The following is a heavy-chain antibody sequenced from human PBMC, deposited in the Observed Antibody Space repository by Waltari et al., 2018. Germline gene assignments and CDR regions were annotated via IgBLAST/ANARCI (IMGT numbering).Heavy chain of an antibody. CDR3: ARDRTRYDYVWGSYRHTPFDY. CDR1: GYSISSGYY. J-gene: IGHJ4*02. V-gene: IGHV4-38-2*02. Sequence: QVQLQESGPGLVKPSETLSLTCAVSGYSISSGYYWGWIRQPPGKGLGWIGSIYHSGSTYSNPSLKSRVTISVDTSKNQFSLKLSSVTAADTAVYYCARDRTRYDYVWGSYRHTPFDYWGQGTLVTVSS. D-gene: IGHD3-16*02. CDR2: IYHSGST.